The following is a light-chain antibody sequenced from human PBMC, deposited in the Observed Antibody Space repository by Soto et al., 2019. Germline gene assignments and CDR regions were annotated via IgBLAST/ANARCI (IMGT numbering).Light chain of an antibody. CDR3: QHYNSYSEA. Sequence: EIQMTQSPSTLSGSLGDRFTITCLASQTISSWLAWYQQKPGKAPKLLIYKASTLKSGVPSRFSGSGSGTEFTLTISSLQPDDFATYYCQHYNSYSEAFGQGTQVDIK. V-gene: IGKV1-5*03. J-gene: IGKJ1*01. CDR1: QTISSW. CDR2: KAS.